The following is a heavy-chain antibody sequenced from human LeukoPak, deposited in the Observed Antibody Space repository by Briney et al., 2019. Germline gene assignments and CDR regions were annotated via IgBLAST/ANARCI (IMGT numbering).Heavy chain of an antibody. CDR2: IWYDGSKK. CDR1: GFTFSSCG. Sequence: GGSLRLSCAASGFTFSSCGMHWVRQAPGKGLEWVAVIWYDGSKKYHADSVKGRFTISRDNSKNTLYLQVNSLRAEDTAVYYCARSVLSPVLQDFDYWGRGTLVTVSS. J-gene: IGHJ4*02. CDR3: ARSVLSPVLQDFDY. D-gene: IGHD5-24*01. V-gene: IGHV3-33*01.